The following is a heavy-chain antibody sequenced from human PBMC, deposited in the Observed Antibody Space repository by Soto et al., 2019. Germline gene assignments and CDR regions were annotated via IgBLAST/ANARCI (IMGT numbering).Heavy chain of an antibody. CDR3: ARYSSSWYVNYYGMDV. Sequence: PSETLSLTCTVSGGSISSSSYYWGWIRQPPGKGLEWIGSIYYSGSTYYNPSLKSRVTISVDTSKNQFSLKLSSVTAADTAVYYCARYSSSWYVNYYGMDVWGQGTTVTVSS. CDR2: IYYSGST. D-gene: IGHD6-13*01. CDR1: GGSISSSSYY. J-gene: IGHJ6*02. V-gene: IGHV4-39*01.